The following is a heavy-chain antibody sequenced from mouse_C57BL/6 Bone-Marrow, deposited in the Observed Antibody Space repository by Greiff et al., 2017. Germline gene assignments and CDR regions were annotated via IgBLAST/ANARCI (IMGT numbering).Heavy chain of an antibody. CDR1: GYTFTSYW. Sequence: QVQLQQSGAELVMPGASVKLSCKASGYTFTSYWMHWVKQRPGQGLEWIGEIDPSDSYTNYNQKFKGKSTLTVDKSSSTAYMQLSSLTSEDSAVYYCANYVGFAYWGQGTLVTVSA. CDR3: ANYVGFAY. D-gene: IGHD2-4*01. CDR2: IDPSDSYT. J-gene: IGHJ3*01. V-gene: IGHV1-69*01.